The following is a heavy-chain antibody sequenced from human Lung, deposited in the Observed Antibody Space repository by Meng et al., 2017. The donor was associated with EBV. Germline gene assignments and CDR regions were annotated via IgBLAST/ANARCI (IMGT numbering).Heavy chain of an antibody. J-gene: IGHJ4*02. Sequence: QLHQPGPGLVQPSQTLSLTCAMSGDSVSSNSDAWNWIRQSPSRGLEWLGRTYYRSKWYNGYAVSVKSRITINPDTSKNQFSLQLNSVTPEDTAMYYCARSGSSGWIDYWGQGTLVTVSS. CDR2: TYYRSKWYN. V-gene: IGHV6-1*01. D-gene: IGHD6-19*01. CDR3: ARSGSSGWIDY. CDR1: GDSVSSNSDA.